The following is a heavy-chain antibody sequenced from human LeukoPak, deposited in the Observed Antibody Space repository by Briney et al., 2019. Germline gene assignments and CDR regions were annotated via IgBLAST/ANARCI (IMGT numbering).Heavy chain of an antibody. D-gene: IGHD6-19*01. J-gene: IGHJ4*02. CDR3: ARIIAVAGTSVFDY. CDR1: GFTFSSYA. CDR2: ISYDGSNK. Sequence: GGSLRLSCAASGFTFSSYAIHWVRQAPGKGLEWVAVISYDGSNKYYADSVKGRFTISRDNSKNTLYLQMNSLRAEDTAVYYCARIIAVAGTSVFDYWGQGTLVTVSS. V-gene: IGHV3-30*04.